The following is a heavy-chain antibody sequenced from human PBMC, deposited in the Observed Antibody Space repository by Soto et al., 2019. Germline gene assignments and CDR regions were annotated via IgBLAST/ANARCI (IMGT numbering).Heavy chain of an antibody. Sequence: SETLSLTCTVSDDSSSNYKWSWIRQPPGRRLEWIGYIDSNGGTSYNPSLQSRVTISIDTSTKQFFLKLSSVTAADTAVYYCACIFSGGYSYGFYYYGMGVWGQGTTVTVSS. D-gene: IGHD5-18*01. CDR1: DDSSSNYK. J-gene: IGHJ6*02. V-gene: IGHV4-59*08. CDR2: IDSNGGT. CDR3: ACIFSGGYSYGFYYYGMGV.